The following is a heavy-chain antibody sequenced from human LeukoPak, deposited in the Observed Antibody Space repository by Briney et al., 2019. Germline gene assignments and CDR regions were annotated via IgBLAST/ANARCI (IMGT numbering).Heavy chain of an antibody. J-gene: IGHJ6*02. V-gene: IGHV4-34*01. Sequence: SETLSLTCAVYGGSLSGYYWSWIRQPPGKGLEWIGEINHSGSTNYNPSLKSRVTISVDTSKNQFSLKLSSVTAADTAVYYCARGPYCSGGSCYFYDYYYYGMDVWGQGTTVTVSS. D-gene: IGHD2-15*01. CDR3: ARGPYCSGGSCYFYDYYYYGMDV. CDR2: INHSGST. CDR1: GGSLSGYY.